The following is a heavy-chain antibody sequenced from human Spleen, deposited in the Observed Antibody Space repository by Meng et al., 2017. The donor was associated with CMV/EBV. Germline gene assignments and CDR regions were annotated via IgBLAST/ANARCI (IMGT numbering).Heavy chain of an antibody. J-gene: IGHJ4*01. CDR2: INSDGSST. D-gene: IGHD5-12*01. CDR3: AREFGPIVAYYFDY. Sequence: GGSLRLSCAASGFTFSSYWMHWVRQAPGKGLVWVSRINSDGSSTTYADSVKGRFTISRDNAKNTLYLQMNSLRAEDTAVYYCAREFGPIVAYYFDYWGHGTLVTVSS. CDR1: GFTFSSYW. V-gene: IGHV3-74*01.